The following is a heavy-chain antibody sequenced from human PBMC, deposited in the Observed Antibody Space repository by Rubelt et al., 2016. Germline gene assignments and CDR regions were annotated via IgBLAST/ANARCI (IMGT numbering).Heavy chain of an antibody. CDR1: GFTLSNVY. CDR3: ARAPTYDFWSGYSESYYYMDV. CDR2: IRSKTDGGTT. V-gene: IGHV3-15*01. D-gene: IGHD3-3*01. J-gene: IGHJ6*03. Sequence: EVQLVESGGGLVEPGGSLRLSCAASGFTLSNVYMTWVRQAPGKGLEWVGRIRSKTDGGTTDYVEPVKGRFTISRDNSKNTLYLQMNSLRAEDTAVYYCARAPTYDFWSGYSESYYYMDVWGKGTTVTVSS.